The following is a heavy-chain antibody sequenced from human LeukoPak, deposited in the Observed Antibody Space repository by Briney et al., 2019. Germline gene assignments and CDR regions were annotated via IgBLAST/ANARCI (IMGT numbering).Heavy chain of an antibody. Sequence: GGSLRLPCAASGFTVSSNYMSWVRQAPGKGREWVSSISSSSSYIYYADSVKGRFTISRDNAKNSLYLQMNSLRAEDTAVYYCARAGLMITFGGVTDYWGQGTLVTVSS. J-gene: IGHJ4*02. CDR2: ISSSSSYI. CDR1: GFTVSSNY. D-gene: IGHD3-16*01. CDR3: ARAGLMITFGGVTDY. V-gene: IGHV3-21*01.